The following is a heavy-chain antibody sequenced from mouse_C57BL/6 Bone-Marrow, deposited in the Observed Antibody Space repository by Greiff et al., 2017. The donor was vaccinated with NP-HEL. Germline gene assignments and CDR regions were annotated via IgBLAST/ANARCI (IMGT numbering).Heavy chain of an antibody. CDR3: ARRYYGSRWYFDV. J-gene: IGHJ1*03. V-gene: IGHV1-61*01. Sequence: QVQLQQPGAELVRPGSSVKLSCKASGYTFTSYWMDWVKQRPGQGLEWIGNIYPSDSETHYNQKFKDKATLTVDKSSSTAYMQLSSLTSEDSAVYYCARRYYGSRWYFDVWGTGTTVTVSS. D-gene: IGHD1-1*01. CDR1: GYTFTSYW. CDR2: IYPSDSET.